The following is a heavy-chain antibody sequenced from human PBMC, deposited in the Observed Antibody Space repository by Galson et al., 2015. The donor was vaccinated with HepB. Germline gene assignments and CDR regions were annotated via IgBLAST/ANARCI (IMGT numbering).Heavy chain of an antibody. D-gene: IGHD3-3*01. CDR2: ISASNGNT. CDR3: ALVRFWSSLPHPRXFDY. Sequence: SVKVSCKASGYTFTSYGISWVRQAPGEGLEWMGWISASNGNTNYAQKLQGRVTMTTDTSTSTAYMELRSLRSDDTAVYYCALVRFWSSLPHPRXFDYWGPGTLVTVSS. J-gene: IGHJ4*01. V-gene: IGHV1-18*01. CDR1: GYTFTSYG.